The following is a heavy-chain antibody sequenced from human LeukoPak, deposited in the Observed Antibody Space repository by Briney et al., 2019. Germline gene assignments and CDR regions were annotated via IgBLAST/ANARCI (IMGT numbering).Heavy chain of an antibody. V-gene: IGHV3-23*01. CDR2: ISVSGDWT. CDR3: ANYRQSITAAGNSREFADY. J-gene: IGHJ4*02. D-gene: IGHD6-13*01. Sequence: PGGSLRLSCEASGFTFSSYYMIWVRQAPGKGLEWVSVISVSGDWTYYADSVKGRFTISRDNSKNTLYLQMNSLRAEDTAVYYCANYRQSITAAGNSREFADYWGREPWSPSPQ. CDR1: GFTFSSYY.